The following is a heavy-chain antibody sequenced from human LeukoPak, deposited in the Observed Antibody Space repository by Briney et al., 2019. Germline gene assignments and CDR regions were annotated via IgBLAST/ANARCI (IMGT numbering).Heavy chain of an antibody. V-gene: IGHV3-23*01. D-gene: IGHD1-26*01. CDR2: LSHGGART. Sequence: GGSLRLSCAASGFTFRNFAMSWVRQAPGKGLEWVSGLSHGGARTFYAASVKGRFTISRDDSNSTLFLQMDNLRVKDTATYYCAKDIELFMSWGQGTLVIVSS. J-gene: IGHJ5*02. CDR1: GFTFRNFA. CDR3: AKDIELFMS.